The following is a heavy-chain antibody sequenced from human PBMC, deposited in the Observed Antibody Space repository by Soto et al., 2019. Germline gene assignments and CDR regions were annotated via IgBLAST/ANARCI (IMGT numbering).Heavy chain of an antibody. D-gene: IGHD4-17*01. CDR3: AKDEAVTTPLDY. CDR1: GFTFSSYG. J-gene: IGHJ4*02. CDR2: ISYDGSNK. Sequence: QVQLVESGGGVVQPGRSLRLSCAASGFTFSSYGMHWVGQAPGKGLEWVAVISYDGSNKYYADSVKGRFTISRDNSKNTLYLQMNSLSAEDTAVYYCAKDEAVTTPLDYWGQGTLVTVSS. V-gene: IGHV3-30*18.